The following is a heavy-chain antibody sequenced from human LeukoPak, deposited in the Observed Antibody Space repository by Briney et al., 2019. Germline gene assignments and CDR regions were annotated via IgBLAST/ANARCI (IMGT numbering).Heavy chain of an antibody. V-gene: IGHV4-39*01. Sequence: PSETLSLTCTVSGGPISSRSYYWGWIRQPPGKGLEWIGSIYYSGSTYYNPALKSRVTISVDTYKNQFSLKLSSVTAADTAVYYCASQWYSCGSGSYYRPLFSYYYMDVWGKGTTVTISS. CDR3: ASQWYSCGSGSYYRPLFSYYYMDV. J-gene: IGHJ6*03. CDR1: GGPISSRSYY. D-gene: IGHD3-10*01. CDR2: IYYSGST.